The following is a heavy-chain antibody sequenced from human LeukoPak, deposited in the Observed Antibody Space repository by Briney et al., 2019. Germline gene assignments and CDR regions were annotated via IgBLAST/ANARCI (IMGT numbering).Heavy chain of an antibody. Sequence: GRSLTLSCTASGFTFDDYAMHWVRQAPGYGLEWVSGISWNSGSIGYADSVKGRFTISRDNAKNSLYLQMNSLRAEDTAVYYCARVTSGSYSRYFDYWGQGTLVTVSS. CDR2: ISWNSGSI. D-gene: IGHD1-26*01. J-gene: IGHJ4*02. CDR1: GFTFDDYA. V-gene: IGHV3-9*01. CDR3: ARVTSGSYSRYFDY.